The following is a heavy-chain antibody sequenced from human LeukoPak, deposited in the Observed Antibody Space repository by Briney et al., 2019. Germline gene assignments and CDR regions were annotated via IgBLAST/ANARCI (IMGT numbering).Heavy chain of an antibody. V-gene: IGHV3-21*01. CDR1: GFTFSSYS. CDR2: ISSSSYI. D-gene: IGHD4-17*01. J-gene: IGHJ4*02. CDR3: ARANGATYGDYGIDY. Sequence: PGGSLRLSCAASGFTFSSYSMNWVRQAPGKGLEWVSSISSSSYIYYADSVKGRFTISRDNAKNSLYLQMDSLRAEDTAVYYCARANGATYGDYGIDYWGQGTLVTVSS.